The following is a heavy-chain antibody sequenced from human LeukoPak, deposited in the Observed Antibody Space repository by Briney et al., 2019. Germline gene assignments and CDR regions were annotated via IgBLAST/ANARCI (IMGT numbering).Heavy chain of an antibody. V-gene: IGHV1-2*02. CDR2: INPNSGGT. CDR3: ARDEDFDY. Sequence: ASVKVSCKASGYTFTSYGISRVRQAPGQGLEWMGWINPNSGGTNYAQKFQGRVTMTRDTSISTAYMELSRLRSDDTAVYYCARDEDFDYWGRGTLVTVSS. J-gene: IGHJ4*02. CDR1: GYTFTSYG.